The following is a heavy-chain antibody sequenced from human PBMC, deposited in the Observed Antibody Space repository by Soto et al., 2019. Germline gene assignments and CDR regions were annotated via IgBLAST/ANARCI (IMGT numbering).Heavy chain of an antibody. D-gene: IGHD3-10*01. Sequence: SETLSLTCTVSGGSISSGGYYWSWIRQHPGKGLEWIGYIYYSGSTYYNPSLKSRVTISVDTSKNQFSLKLSSVTAADTAVYYCARHDARGYYFDYWGQGTLVTVSS. CDR2: IYYSGST. J-gene: IGHJ4*02. V-gene: IGHV4-31*03. CDR3: ARHDARGYYFDY. CDR1: GGSISSGGYY.